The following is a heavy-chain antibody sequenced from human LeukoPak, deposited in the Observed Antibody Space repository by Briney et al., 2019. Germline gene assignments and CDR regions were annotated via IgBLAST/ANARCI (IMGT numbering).Heavy chain of an antibody. D-gene: IGHD5-18*01. Sequence: GGSLRLSCAASGFTFSNYGMSWVRQAPGKGPEWVSAISGGGGTTYYADSVKGRFTISRDNSKNTLYLQMNSLRADDTAVYYCAREEGYIYGLLDYWGQGTLVTISS. V-gene: IGHV3-23*01. CDR1: GFTFSNYG. J-gene: IGHJ4*02. CDR3: AREEGYIYGLLDY. CDR2: ISGGGGTT.